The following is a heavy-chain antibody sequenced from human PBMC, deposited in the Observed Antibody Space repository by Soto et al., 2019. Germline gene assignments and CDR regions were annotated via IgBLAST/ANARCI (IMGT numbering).Heavy chain of an antibody. CDR3: ARLRREGQQLGEFDY. D-gene: IGHD6-13*01. CDR2: IYYSGST. J-gene: IGHJ4*02. Sequence: PSETLSLTCTVSGGSISSSSYYWGWIRQPPGKGLEWIGSIYYSGSTYYNPSLKSRVTISVDTSKNQFSLKLSSVTAADTAVYYCARLRREGQQLGEFDYWGQGTLVTVSS. V-gene: IGHV4-39*01. CDR1: GGSISSSSYY.